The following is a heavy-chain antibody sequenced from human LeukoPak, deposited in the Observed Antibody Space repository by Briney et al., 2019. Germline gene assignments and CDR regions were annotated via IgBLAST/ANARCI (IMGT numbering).Heavy chain of an antibody. Sequence: PSETLCLTCAVYGGSFSGCYWSRIRQPPGKGLEWIGEINHSGSTNYNPSLKSRVTISVDTSKNQFSLKLSSVTAADTAVYYCARGWGYCSSTSCYLDYWGQGTLVTVSS. V-gene: IGHV4-34*01. J-gene: IGHJ4*02. CDR3: ARGWGYCSSTSCYLDY. CDR1: GGSFSGCY. D-gene: IGHD2-2*01. CDR2: INHSGST.